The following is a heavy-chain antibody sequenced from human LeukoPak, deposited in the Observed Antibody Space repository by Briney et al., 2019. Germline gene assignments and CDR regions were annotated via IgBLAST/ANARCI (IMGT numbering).Heavy chain of an antibody. CDR1: GFTFSTYA. Sequence: QPGGSLRLSCAASGFTFSTYAMIWVRQAPGKGLEWVAFIRYDGSNKYYADSVKGRFTISRDNSKNTLYLQMNSLRAEDTAVYYCAGRGTMVRGVFDPWGQGTLVTVSS. D-gene: IGHD3-10*01. J-gene: IGHJ5*02. CDR3: AGRGTMVRGVFDP. V-gene: IGHV3-30*02. CDR2: IRYDGSNK.